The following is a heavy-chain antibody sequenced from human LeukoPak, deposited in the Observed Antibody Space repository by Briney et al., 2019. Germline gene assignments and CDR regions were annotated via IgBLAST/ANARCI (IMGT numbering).Heavy chain of an antibody. J-gene: IGHJ5*02. D-gene: IGHD3-10*01. V-gene: IGHV1-24*01. Sequence: GASVKVSCKVSGYTLTELSMHWVRQAPGKGLEWMGGFDPEDGETIYAQKFQGRVTVTEDTSTDTAYMELSSLRSEDTAVYYCATRREVQGVYQGYWFDPWGQGTLVTVSS. CDR1: GYTLTELS. CDR3: ATRREVQGVYQGYWFDP. CDR2: FDPEDGET.